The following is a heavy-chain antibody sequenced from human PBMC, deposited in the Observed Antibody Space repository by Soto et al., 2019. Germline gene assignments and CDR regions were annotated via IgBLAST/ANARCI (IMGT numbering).Heavy chain of an antibody. V-gene: IGHV1-69*13. D-gene: IGHD3-10*01. CDR3: ASLLWFGELRYYGMDV. CDR1: GGTFSSYA. J-gene: IGHJ6*02. CDR2: IIPIFGTA. Sequence: SVKVSCKASGGTFSSYAISWVRQAPGQGLEWMGGIIPIFGTANYAQKFQGRVTITADESTSTAYMELSSLRSEDTAVYYCASLLWFGELRYYGMDVWGQGTTVTVSS.